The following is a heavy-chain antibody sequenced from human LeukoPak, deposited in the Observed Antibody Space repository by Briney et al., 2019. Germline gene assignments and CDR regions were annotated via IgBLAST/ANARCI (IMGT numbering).Heavy chain of an antibody. CDR1: GFTFSSDW. CDR2: ISGSGGST. D-gene: IGHD6-13*01. Sequence: GGSLRLSCADSGFTFSSDWMNWVRQAPGKGLEWVSAISGSGGSTYYADSVKGRFTISRGNSKNTLYLQMNSLRAEDTAVYYCAKEYGSCFDYWGQGTLVTVSS. J-gene: IGHJ4*02. V-gene: IGHV3-23*01. CDR3: AKEYGSCFDY.